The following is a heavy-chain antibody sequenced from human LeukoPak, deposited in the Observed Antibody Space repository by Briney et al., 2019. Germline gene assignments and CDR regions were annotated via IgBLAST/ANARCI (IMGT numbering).Heavy chain of an antibody. V-gene: IGHV3-21*01. CDR2: ISSSSSYI. CDR1: GFTFSSYS. CDR3: ARDSSSWIRLNY. D-gene: IGHD6-13*01. Sequence: GGSLRLSCAASGFTFSSYSMNWVRQAPGKGLEWVSSISSSSSYIYYADSVKGRFTISRDNAKNSLYLQMNSLRAEDTAVYYCARDSSSWIRLNYWGQGTLVTVSS. J-gene: IGHJ4*02.